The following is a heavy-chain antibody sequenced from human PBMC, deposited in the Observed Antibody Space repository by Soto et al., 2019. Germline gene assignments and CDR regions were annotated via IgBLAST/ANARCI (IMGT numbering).Heavy chain of an antibody. J-gene: IGHJ4*02. V-gene: IGHV5-51*01. CDR3: AKTDGYEVEY. D-gene: IGHD5-18*01. Sequence: GESLKISCKGSGYSFVSYWIAWVRQMPGKGLEWMGSIYPGDSDTTYSPSIQGQVTISADKSGTTVYLQWNTLKASDTAMYYCAKTDGYEVEYWGQGTQVTVSS. CDR2: IYPGDSDT. CDR1: GYSFVSYW.